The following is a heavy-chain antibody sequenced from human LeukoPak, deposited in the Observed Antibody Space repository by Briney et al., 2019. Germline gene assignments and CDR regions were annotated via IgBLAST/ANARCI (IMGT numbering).Heavy chain of an antibody. CDR1: GFTFSRYW. J-gene: IGHJ4*02. CDR3: AREGQWFGELLGDY. Sequence: GGSLRLSCAASGFTFSRYWMSWVRQAPGKGLEWVANIKQDGSEKYYVDSVKGRFTISRDNAKNSLYLQMNSLRAEDTAVYYCAREGQWFGELLGDYWGQGTLVTVSS. D-gene: IGHD3-10*01. CDR2: IKQDGSEK. V-gene: IGHV3-7*01.